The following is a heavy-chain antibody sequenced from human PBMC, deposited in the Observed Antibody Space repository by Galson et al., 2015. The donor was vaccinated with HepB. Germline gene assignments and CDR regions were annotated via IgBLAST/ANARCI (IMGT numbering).Heavy chain of an antibody. CDR2: ISYDGGNE. CDR1: AFSFSSYG. J-gene: IGHJ6*02. CDR3: AKGGRGRRHPPPRRFYHGMDV. D-gene: IGHD3-16*01. V-gene: IGHV3-30*18. Sequence: SLRLSCAASAFSFSSYGMHWVRQAPGKGLEWVAGISYDGGNEYYADSVKGRFTISRANSKNTLYLQMNSLRTEDTAVYYCAKGGRGRRHPPPRRFYHGMDVGGQGTTVTVSS.